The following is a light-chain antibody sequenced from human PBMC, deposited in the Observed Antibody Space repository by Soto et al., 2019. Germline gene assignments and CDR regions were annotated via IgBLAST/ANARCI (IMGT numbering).Light chain of an antibody. Sequence: QSALTQPRSVSGSPGQSVTISCSGTSSDVGGYNYVSWYQQHPGKAPKVMIYDVSKRPSGVPDRFSGSKSGNTASLTISGLQAEDEDDYYCCSYAGNYIYVFGSGTKLTVL. CDR3: CSYAGNYIYV. CDR2: DVS. V-gene: IGLV2-11*01. CDR1: SSDVGGYNY. J-gene: IGLJ1*01.